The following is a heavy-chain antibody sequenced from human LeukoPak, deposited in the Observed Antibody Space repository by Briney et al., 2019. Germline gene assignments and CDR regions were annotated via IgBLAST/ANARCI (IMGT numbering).Heavy chain of an antibody. CDR2: MSASGGSI. J-gene: IGHJ3*02. CDR3: ATHSGTKSGISSFDM. D-gene: IGHD1-26*01. Sequence: GGSLRLSCAASGFTFSTYAMSWVRQAPGKGLEWVSSMSASGGSIYYADSVKGRFTISRDNSKSTLYLQMNSLRADDTANYYCATHSGTKSGISSFDMWGQGTMVTVSS. CDR1: GFTFSTYA. V-gene: IGHV3-23*01.